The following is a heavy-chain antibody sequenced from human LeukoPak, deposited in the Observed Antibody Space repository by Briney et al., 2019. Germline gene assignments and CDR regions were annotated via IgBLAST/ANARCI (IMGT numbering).Heavy chain of an antibody. D-gene: IGHD2-2*01. CDR1: GYTFTSYD. CDR3: AKSAQLSPSYYYYMDV. Sequence: ASVKVSCKASGYTFTSYDINWVRQATGQGLEWMGWMNPNSGNTGYAQKFQGRVIITRNTSISTAYMELNSLRAEDTAVYYCAKSAQLSPSYYYYMDVWGKGTTVTVSS. CDR2: MNPNSGNT. V-gene: IGHV1-8*03. J-gene: IGHJ6*03.